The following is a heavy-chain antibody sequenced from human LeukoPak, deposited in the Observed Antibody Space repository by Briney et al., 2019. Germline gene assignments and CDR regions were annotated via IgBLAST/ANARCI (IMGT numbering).Heavy chain of an antibody. CDR2: ITGSGGNK. V-gene: IGHV3-23*01. CDR3: EKGYQQWLGPAMDY. D-gene: IGHD6-19*01. Sequence: GGSLRLSCAASGFTFSSYAMSWVRQAPGKGLEWVSAITGSGGNKYYADSVKGRFTISRDNSKNTLYLQMNSLRAEDTAVYYCEKGYQQWLGPAMDYWGQGTMVTVSS. CDR1: GFTFSSYA. J-gene: IGHJ4*02.